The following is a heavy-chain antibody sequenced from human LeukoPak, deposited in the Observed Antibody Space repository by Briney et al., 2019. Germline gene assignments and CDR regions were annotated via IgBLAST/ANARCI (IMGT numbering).Heavy chain of an antibody. D-gene: IGHD3-3*01. CDR3: AREQITIFGVEFDY. CDR2: ISAYNGNT. CDR1: GYTFTSYG. Sequence: ASVKVSCKASGYTFTSYGISWVRQAPGQGLEWMGWISAYNGNTNYAQKLQGRVTMTTDISTSTAYMELRSLRSDDTAVYYCAREQITIFGVEFDYWGQGTLVTVSS. J-gene: IGHJ4*02. V-gene: IGHV1-18*01.